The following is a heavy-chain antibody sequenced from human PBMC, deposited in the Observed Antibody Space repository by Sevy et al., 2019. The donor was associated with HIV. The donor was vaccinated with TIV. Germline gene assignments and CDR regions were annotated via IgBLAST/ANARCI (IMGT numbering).Heavy chain of an antibody. D-gene: IGHD3-10*01. CDR2: ISGSGGST. V-gene: IGHV3-23*01. Sequence: GGSLRLSCAASGFTFSSYAMSWVRQAPGKGLEWVSAISGSGGSTYYADSVKGRFTISRDNSKNTLYLQMNSLRAEDTVVYYCAKVLNPRTSYYGSGSYSKPYYFDYWGQGTLVTVSS. CDR1: GFTFSSYA. CDR3: AKVLNPRTSYYGSGSYSKPYYFDY. J-gene: IGHJ4*02.